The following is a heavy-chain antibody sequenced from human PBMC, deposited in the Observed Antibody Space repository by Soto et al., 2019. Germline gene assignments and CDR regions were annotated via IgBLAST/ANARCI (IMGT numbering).Heavy chain of an antibody. Sequence: QVQLVQSGAEVKKPGASVRVSCEASGYTFTSYGISWVRQAPGQGLEWMGWISVYSGSTNYAQKLQGRVTMSTDRSTRAVYRELRRLRSDDTAVYYCARDSWGLAVPDYHYYAMDAWGQGPTVTVS. J-gene: IGHJ6*02. D-gene: IGHD6-19*01. CDR1: GYTFTSYG. V-gene: IGHV1-18*04. CDR3: ARDSWGLAVPDYHYYAMDA. CDR2: ISVYSGST.